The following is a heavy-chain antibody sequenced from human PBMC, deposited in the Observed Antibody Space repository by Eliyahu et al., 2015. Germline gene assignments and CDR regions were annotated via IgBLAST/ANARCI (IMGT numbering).Heavy chain of an antibody. J-gene: IGHJ5*02. Sequence: QVQLQQWGAGLLKPSETLSLTCAVYGGSFSGYYWSWIRQPPGKGLEWIGEINHSGSTNYNPSLKSRVTISVDTSKNQFSLKLSSVTAADTAVYYCARRSYGDYARRKDNWFDPWGQGTLVTVSS. V-gene: IGHV4-34*01. D-gene: IGHD4-17*01. CDR1: GGSFSGYY. CDR3: ARRSYGDYARRKDNWFDP. CDR2: INHSGST.